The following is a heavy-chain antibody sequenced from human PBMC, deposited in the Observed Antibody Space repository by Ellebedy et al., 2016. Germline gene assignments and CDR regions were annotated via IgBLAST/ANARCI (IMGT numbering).Heavy chain of an antibody. CDR2: ISGRGSST. Sequence: GGSLRLXXAASGFAFSTYAMSWVRQAPGRGLEWVSAISGRGSSTSYADSVKGRFTISRDISKNTLYLQMNSLRAEDTAVYYCAKQVTSLAYCGGDCYPPDAFDIWGQGTMVTVSS. D-gene: IGHD2-21*02. CDR1: GFAFSTYA. CDR3: AKQVTSLAYCGGDCYPPDAFDI. J-gene: IGHJ3*02. V-gene: IGHV3-23*01.